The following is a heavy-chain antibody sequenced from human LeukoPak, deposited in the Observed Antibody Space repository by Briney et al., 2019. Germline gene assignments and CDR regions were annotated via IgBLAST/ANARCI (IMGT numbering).Heavy chain of an antibody. Sequence: GGTLRLSCAASGFTFSSYGMSWVRQAPGKGLEWVSAISGSGGSTYYADSVKGRFTISRDNSKNTLYLQMNSLRAEDTAVYYCAKDSHWILFDDWGQGTLVTVSS. CDR2: ISGSGGST. J-gene: IGHJ4*02. CDR1: GFTFSSYG. D-gene: IGHD2-2*03. CDR3: AKDSHWILFDD. V-gene: IGHV3-23*01.